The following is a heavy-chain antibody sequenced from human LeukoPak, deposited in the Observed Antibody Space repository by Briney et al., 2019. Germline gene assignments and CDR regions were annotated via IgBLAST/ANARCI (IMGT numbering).Heavy chain of an antibody. V-gene: IGHV3-30*18. J-gene: IGHJ3*02. CDR1: GFTFSRYW. D-gene: IGHD6-19*01. Sequence: GGSLRLSCAASGFTFSRYWMHWVRQGPGKGLEWVAVISYDGSNKYYADSVKGRFTISRDNSKNTLFLQMNSLRAEDTAVYYCAKQCGGSDWFDAFDIWGQGTMVTVSS. CDR3: AKQCGGSDWFDAFDI. CDR2: ISYDGSNK.